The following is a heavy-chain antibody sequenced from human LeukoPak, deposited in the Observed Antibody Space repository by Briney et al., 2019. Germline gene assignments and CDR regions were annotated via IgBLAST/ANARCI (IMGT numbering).Heavy chain of an antibody. D-gene: IGHD5-12*01. CDR2: IYYSGST. J-gene: IGHJ6*03. V-gene: IGHV4-39*01. Sequence: PSETLSLTCTVSGGSISSSTYYWGWIRQPPGKGLEWIGSIYYSGSTYYNPSLKSRVTISVDTSKNQFSLKVSSVTAADTAVYYCARTGVATIAGNGLDYYYMDVWGKGTTVTVSS. CDR1: GGSISSSTYY. CDR3: ARTGVATIAGNGLDYYYMDV.